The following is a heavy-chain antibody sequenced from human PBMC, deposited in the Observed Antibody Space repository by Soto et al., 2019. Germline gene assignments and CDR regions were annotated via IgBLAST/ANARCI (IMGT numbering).Heavy chain of an antibody. D-gene: IGHD2-8*02. CDR1: GFTFSRAW. Sequence: EVQLVESGGGLVKPGGSLRLSCAASGFTFSRAWVNWVRLAPGKGLEWVGRIRSKADGGTTDYTAPVEGRFTVSRDNSKNTAYLQMKSLKTGDTAVYYCTTVSLHFWWGAFDLWGLGTMVTVSS. V-gene: IGHV3-15*07. J-gene: IGHJ3*01. CDR3: TTVSLHFWWGAFDL. CDR2: IRSKADGGTT.